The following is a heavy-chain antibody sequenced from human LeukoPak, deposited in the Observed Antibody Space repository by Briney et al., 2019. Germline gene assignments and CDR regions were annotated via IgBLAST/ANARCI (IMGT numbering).Heavy chain of an antibody. CDR2: VYYIGTT. J-gene: IGHJ5*02. CDR3: AKNTSSSPWFDP. D-gene: IGHD6-6*01. Sequence: KASETLSLTCIVSGGSVSSPDSYWSWIRQPPGKELEWIGNVYYIGTTSYNSSLKSRVTISVDTSKNQFSLEVTSVSAADTAVYYCAKNTSSSPWFDPWGQGTLVTVSS. V-gene: IGHV4-61*08. CDR1: GGSVSSPDSY.